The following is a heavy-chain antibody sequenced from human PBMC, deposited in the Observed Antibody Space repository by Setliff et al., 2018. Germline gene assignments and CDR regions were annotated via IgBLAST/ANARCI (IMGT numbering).Heavy chain of an antibody. D-gene: IGHD1-26*01. CDR3: ARVGGPAASIRA. Sequence: SLRLSCAVSGFTFSSYWMHWVRQDPGKGLVWVSRVNDDGSSTSYADSVKGRFIIFRDNAKNTLYLQMNSLRAEDTAVYYCARVGGPAASIRAWGQGTMVTVSS. V-gene: IGHV3-74*01. CDR2: VNDDGSST. CDR1: GFTFSSYW. J-gene: IGHJ3*01.